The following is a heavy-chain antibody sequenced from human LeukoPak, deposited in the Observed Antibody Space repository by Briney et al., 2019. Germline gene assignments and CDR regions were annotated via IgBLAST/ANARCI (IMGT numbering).Heavy chain of an antibody. Sequence: ASVKVSFTAAGYTVTVYDMHWVRQAPGQGLEWVGWSNPNSGGTNYAQKFQGRVTMTRDTSISTAYMELSRLRSDDTAVYYCARDVSGMVRGVIHYYYYMDVWGKGTTVTISS. D-gene: IGHD3-10*01. CDR3: ARDVSGMVRGVIHYYYYMDV. CDR2: SNPNSGGT. V-gene: IGHV1-2*02. CDR1: GYTVTVYD. J-gene: IGHJ6*03.